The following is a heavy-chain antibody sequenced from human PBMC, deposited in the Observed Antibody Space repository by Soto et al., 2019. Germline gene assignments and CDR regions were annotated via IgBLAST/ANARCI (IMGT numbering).Heavy chain of an antibody. CDR2: INHSGST. D-gene: IGHD4-17*01. J-gene: IGHJ3*02. CDR1: GGSFSGYY. V-gene: IGHV4-34*01. CDR3: ARDGDYGDLDAFDI. Sequence: QVQLQQWGAGLLKPSETLSLTCAVYGGSFSGYYWSWIRQPPGKGLEWIGEINHSGSTNYNPSLKSRFTISVDTSKNQFSLKLSSVTAADTAVYYCARDGDYGDLDAFDIWGQGTMVTVSS.